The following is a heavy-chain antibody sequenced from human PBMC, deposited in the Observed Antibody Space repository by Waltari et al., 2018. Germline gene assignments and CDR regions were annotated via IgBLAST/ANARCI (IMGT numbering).Heavy chain of an antibody. D-gene: IGHD4-17*01. J-gene: IGHJ4*02. CDR3: ARGYMTTVTTLGY. V-gene: IGHV3-21*01. Sequence: EVQLVESGGGLVKPGGSLRLSCAASGFTFSSYSMNWVRQAPGKGLEWGSSISSSSSYIYYADSVKGRFTISRDNAKNSLYLQMNSLRAEDTAVYYCARGYMTTVTTLGYWGQGTLVTVSS. CDR2: ISSSSSYI. CDR1: GFTFSSYS.